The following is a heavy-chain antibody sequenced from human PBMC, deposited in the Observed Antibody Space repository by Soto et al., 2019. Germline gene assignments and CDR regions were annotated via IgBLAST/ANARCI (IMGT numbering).Heavy chain of an antibody. Sequence: KISETLSLTCSVSDGSISSGVYYWSWIRQHPGKGLEWIGYIYYSGNTYYNPSLKSRLTISVDTSKNQFSLKLSSVTAADTAVYYCARIDPGYYDSSGYYFDYWGQGTLVTVSS. CDR3: ARIDPGYYDSSGYYFDY. CDR1: DGSISSGVYY. J-gene: IGHJ4*02. V-gene: IGHV4-31*03. CDR2: IYYSGNT. D-gene: IGHD3-22*01.